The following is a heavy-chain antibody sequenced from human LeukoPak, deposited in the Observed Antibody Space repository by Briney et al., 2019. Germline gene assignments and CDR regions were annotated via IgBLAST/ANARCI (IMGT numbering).Heavy chain of an antibody. Sequence: SSSYIYYADSVKGRFTISRDNSKNTLYLQMNSLRAEDTAVYYCAKGRYFDWSYCYFDYWGQGTLVTVSS. D-gene: IGHD3-9*01. CDR2: SSSYI. V-gene: IGHV3-23*01. CDR3: AKGRYFDWSYCYFDY. J-gene: IGHJ4*02.